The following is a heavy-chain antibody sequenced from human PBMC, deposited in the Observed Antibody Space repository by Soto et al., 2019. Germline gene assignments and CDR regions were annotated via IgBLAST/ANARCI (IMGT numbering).Heavy chain of an antibody. CDR1: AGTFNNYA. CDR2: TIPLFSTS. CDR3: ARAGGRPYYYCGMDV. V-gene: IGHV1-69*06. Sequence: QEQLVQSGPEVKKPGSSVTVSCTSAAGTFNNYAIGWVRQAPGQGLEWMGGTIPLFSTSSNAEKFQGRVTITADKSTSTVYMEISNLKSEDPALSYCARAGGRPYYYCGMDVGGQWTTFTVS. D-gene: IGHD2-15*01. J-gene: IGHJ6*02.